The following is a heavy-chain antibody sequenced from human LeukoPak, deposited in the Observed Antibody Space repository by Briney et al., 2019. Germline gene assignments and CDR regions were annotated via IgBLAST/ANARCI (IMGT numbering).Heavy chain of an antibody. CDR2: IRGSDGST. V-gene: IGHV3-23*01. Sequence: XXPXXXLEWVSDIRGSDGSTYYADSVKGRFTISRDNSKNTLSLQMSSLRAEDTAVYYCAKAGHFYYYDMDVWGQGTTVTVSS. CDR3: AKAGHFYYYDMDV. J-gene: IGHJ6*02.